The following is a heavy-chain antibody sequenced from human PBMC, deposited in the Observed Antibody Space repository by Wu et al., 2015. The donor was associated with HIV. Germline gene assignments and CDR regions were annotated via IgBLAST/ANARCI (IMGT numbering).Heavy chain of an antibody. CDR2: ISAYNGNT. Sequence: QVQLVQSGAEVKKPGASVKVSCKASGYTFTSYGISWVRQAPGQGLEWMGWISAYNGNTNYAQKLQGRVTMTTDTSTSTAYMELRSLRSDDTAVYYCARDLKSGLETILEWLSNYYYYMDVWGKGTTVTVSS. D-gene: IGHD3-3*01. CDR3: ARDLKSGLETILEWLSNYYYYMDV. J-gene: IGHJ6*03. CDR1: GYTFTSYG. V-gene: IGHV1-18*01.